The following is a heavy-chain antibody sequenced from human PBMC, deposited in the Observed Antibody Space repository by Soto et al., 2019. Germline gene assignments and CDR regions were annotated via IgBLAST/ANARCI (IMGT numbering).Heavy chain of an antibody. J-gene: IGHJ4*02. CDR3: AREGFSGYEALDY. D-gene: IGHD5-12*01. Sequence: QVQLQESGPRLLKPSETLSLTCSVSGGPIRSYYLSWVRQAPGKGLEWIAYIAYTGITGYNPSLRGRVTMSGDTSQNLYSLKLTAVTAADTAVYYCAREGFSGYEALDYWGQGILVTVS. CDR2: IAYTGIT. CDR1: GGPIRSYY. V-gene: IGHV4-59*01.